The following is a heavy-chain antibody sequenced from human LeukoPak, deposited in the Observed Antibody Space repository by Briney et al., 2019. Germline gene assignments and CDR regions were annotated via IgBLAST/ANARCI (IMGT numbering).Heavy chain of an antibody. CDR1: GFTFSGSA. J-gene: IGHJ4*02. D-gene: IGHD6-13*01. CDR3: TRLSGIAAAGTCGVDFDY. V-gene: IGHV3-73*01. Sequence: PGGSLKLPCAASGFTFSGSAMHWVRQASGKGLEWVGRIRSKANSYATAYAASVKGRFTISRDDSKNTAYLQMNSLKTEDTAVYYCTRLSGIAAAGTCGVDFDYWGQGTLVTVSS. CDR2: IRSKANSYAT.